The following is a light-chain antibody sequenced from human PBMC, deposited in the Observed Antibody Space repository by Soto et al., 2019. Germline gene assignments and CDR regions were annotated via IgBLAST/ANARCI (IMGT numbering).Light chain of an antibody. Sequence: QSVLTQPPSLSGAPGQTITISCTGSSSNIGAGSDVHWFQHLPGTAPKVLIYGNNNRPSGVPDRFSGSKSGTSGSLAITGLQAEDEADYYCQSYDSSRRAWVFGGVTKLTVL. CDR3: QSYDSSRRAWV. CDR2: GNN. CDR1: SSNIGAGSD. J-gene: IGLJ3*02. V-gene: IGLV1-40*01.